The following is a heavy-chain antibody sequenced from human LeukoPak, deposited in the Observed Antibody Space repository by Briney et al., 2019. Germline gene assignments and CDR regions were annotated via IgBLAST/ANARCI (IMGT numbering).Heavy chain of an antibody. CDR2: INPNSGDT. D-gene: IGHD2-2*01. CDR1: GYTFTGYY. Sequence: GASVKVSCKASGYTFTGYYMHWVRQAPGQGLEGMGWINPNSGDTNYAQKFQGRVTMTRDTSTSTVYMELSSLRSEDTAVYYCARVSVVVPAATEYFQHWGQGTLVTVSS. CDR3: ARVSVVVPAATEYFQH. J-gene: IGHJ1*01. V-gene: IGHV1-2*02.